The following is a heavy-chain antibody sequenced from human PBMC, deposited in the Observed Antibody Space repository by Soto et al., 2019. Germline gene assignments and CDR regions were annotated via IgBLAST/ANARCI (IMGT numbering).Heavy chain of an antibody. J-gene: IGHJ3*01. CDR3: TTFGIYHFGSGYLHLDGFGD. CDR2: VSYDGSDS. V-gene: IGHV3-30*03. D-gene: IGHD3-3*01. CDR1: GFLFSSYG. Sequence: PGGSLRLSCTAPGFLFSSYGLHWVRQAPGKGLEWVGIVSYDGSDSYYADSVKGRFTISRDNSNKTMSLQMNSLRTEDTALYYFTTFGIYHFGSGYLHLDGFGDWGQGTMVTVSS.